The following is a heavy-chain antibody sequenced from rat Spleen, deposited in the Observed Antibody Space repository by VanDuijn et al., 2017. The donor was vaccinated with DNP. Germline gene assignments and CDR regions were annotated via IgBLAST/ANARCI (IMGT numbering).Heavy chain of an antibody. V-gene: IGHV3-1*01. D-gene: IGHD1-7*01. Sequence: EVQLQESGSGLVKPSQSLSLTCSVTGSSITSNYWGWIRKFPGNKMEYIGHISYSGSTNYNPSLKSRISITRDTSKNHFFLHLNSVTTEDTATYYCVRWTRYFDYWGQGVMVTVSS. CDR3: VRWTRYFDY. CDR1: GSSITSNY. J-gene: IGHJ2*01. CDR2: ISYSGST.